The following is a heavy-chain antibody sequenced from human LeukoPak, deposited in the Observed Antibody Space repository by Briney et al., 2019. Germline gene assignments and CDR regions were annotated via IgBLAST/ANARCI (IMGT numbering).Heavy chain of an antibody. Sequence: PGGSLRLSCAASGFTFSSYAMSWVRQAPGKGLEWVSTISASGGSTYYADSVKGRFTISRDNSKDTLYLQMSGLRAEDTAVYYCLRESNSGYYWGQGTLVTVSS. CDR3: LRESNSGYY. V-gene: IGHV3-23*01. D-gene: IGHD4-11*01. CDR2: ISASGGST. J-gene: IGHJ4*02. CDR1: GFTFSSYA.